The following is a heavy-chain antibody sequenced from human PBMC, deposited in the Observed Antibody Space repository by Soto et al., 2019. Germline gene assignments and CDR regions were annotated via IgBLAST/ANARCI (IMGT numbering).Heavy chain of an antibody. CDR3: ARGSWDDVTGHYYMDV. Sequence: QVQLQQSGPGLVKPSQTLSLTCDISGDSVSSNSAAWNWIRQTPSRGLEWLGRTYYRSKWYINYAVSVKSRITVNPDTSKNQLCRQLNSVIPEDTAVYYCARGSWDDVTGHYYMDVWGKGTTVTVSS. J-gene: IGHJ6*03. D-gene: IGHD1-26*01. CDR2: TYYRSKWYI. CDR1: GDSVSSNSAA. V-gene: IGHV6-1*01.